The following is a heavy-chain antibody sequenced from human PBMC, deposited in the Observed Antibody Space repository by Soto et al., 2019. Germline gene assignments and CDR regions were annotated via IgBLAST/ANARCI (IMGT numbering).Heavy chain of an antibody. J-gene: IGHJ5*02. CDR3: AREGRYYASGRFWWFDP. Sequence: SETLSLTCAVYGGSFSDYYWSWIRQPPGKGLEWIGEINHSGSTNYNPSLKSRVTISVDTSKNQFSLKLSSVTAADTAVYYCAREGRYYASGRFWWFDPWGQGTLVTVS. CDR1: GGSFSDYY. V-gene: IGHV4-34*01. D-gene: IGHD3-10*01. CDR2: INHSGST.